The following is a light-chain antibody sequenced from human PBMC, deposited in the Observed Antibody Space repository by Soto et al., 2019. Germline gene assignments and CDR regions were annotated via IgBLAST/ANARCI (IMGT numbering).Light chain of an antibody. V-gene: IGLV2-14*01. CDR3: SSYTTRSSSV. CDR1: SSDVGGYNY. J-gene: IGLJ1*01. CDR2: EVS. Sequence: ALTQPASVSGSPGQSITISCTGTSSDVGGYNYVSWYQQHPGKAPKLMVYEVSNRPSGVSYRFSGSKSGNTASLTISGLQAEDEADYYCSSYTTRSSSVFGTGTKVTVL.